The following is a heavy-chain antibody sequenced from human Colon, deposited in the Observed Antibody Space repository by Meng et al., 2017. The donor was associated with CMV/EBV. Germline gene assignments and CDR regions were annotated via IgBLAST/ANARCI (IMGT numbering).Heavy chain of an antibody. V-gene: IGHV3-53*01. CDR2: LYGDGIT. CDR1: GFTVSSNY. CDR3: YGAGGGSY. Sequence: GESLKISCAASGFTVSSNYMSWVRQAPGKGLEWVSTLYGDGITAYADSVKGRFTVSRDTSKNTVYLQVNSLRADDTAVYYCYGAGGGSYWGQGTVVTVSS. J-gene: IGHJ4*02. D-gene: IGHD4/OR15-4a*01.